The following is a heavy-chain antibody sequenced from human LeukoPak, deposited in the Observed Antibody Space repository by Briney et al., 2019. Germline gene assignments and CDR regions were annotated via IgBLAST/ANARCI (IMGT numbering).Heavy chain of an antibody. V-gene: IGHV4-38-2*01. CDR2: IYHSGST. CDR1: GSSITSDYY. J-gene: IGHJ6*03. D-gene: IGHD1-26*01. CDR3: ARVDSGSFGFYYYYYMDV. Sequence: PSETLSLTCAVSGSSITSDYYWGWIRQPPGEGLEWIGSIYHSGSTYYNPSLKSRVTISVDTSKNQFSLKLSSVTAADTAVYYCARVDSGSFGFYYYYYMDVWGKGTTVTVSS.